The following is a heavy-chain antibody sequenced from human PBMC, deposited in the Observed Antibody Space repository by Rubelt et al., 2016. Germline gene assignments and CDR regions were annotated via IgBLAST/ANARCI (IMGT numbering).Heavy chain of an antibody. V-gene: IGHV3-30*19. Sequence: SYGMHWVRQAPGKGLEWVAVISYDGSNKYYADSVKGRFTISRDNSKNTLYLQMNSLRAEDTAVYYCARDLAVVVITTTSDYWGQGTLVTVSS. CDR3: ARDLAVVVITTTSDY. D-gene: IGHD3-22*01. J-gene: IGHJ4*02. CDR2: ISYDGSNK. CDR1: SYG.